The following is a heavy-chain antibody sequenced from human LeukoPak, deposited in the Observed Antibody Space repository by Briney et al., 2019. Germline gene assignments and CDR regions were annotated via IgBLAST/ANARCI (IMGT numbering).Heavy chain of an antibody. D-gene: IGHD1-26*01. J-gene: IGHJ4*02. V-gene: IGHV3-30*02. CDR1: GFTFSSSG. CDR3: ARGMSGELLFDY. CDR2: ISYDGSNR. Sequence: GGSLRLSCAASGFTFSSSGMHWVRQAPGKGLEWVAFISYDGSNRYYADSVKGRFTISRDNAKNSLYLQMNSLRAEDTAVYYCARGMSGELLFDYWGQGTLVTVSS.